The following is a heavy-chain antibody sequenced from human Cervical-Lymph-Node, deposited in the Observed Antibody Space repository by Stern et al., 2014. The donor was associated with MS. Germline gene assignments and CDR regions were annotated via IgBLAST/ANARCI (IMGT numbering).Heavy chain of an antibody. J-gene: IGHJ5*02. CDR2: IYWDDDK. CDR3: SVTYLSYVTGDP. D-gene: IGHD3-16*02. Sequence: QVTLKESGPTLVRPTETLMLTCTVSGLSLNAGGLGVGWVRQPPGKALEWLAIIYWDDDKRYSPSLTNRITITRDTSKNQVVLTMTDMDPVDTATYFCSVTYLSYVTGDPWGKGTLVTVSS. V-gene: IGHV2-5*02. CDR1: GLSLNAGGLG.